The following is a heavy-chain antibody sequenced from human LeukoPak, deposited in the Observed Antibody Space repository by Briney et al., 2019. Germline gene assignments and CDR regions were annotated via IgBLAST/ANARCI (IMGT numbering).Heavy chain of an antibody. CDR2: IKEDGSER. CDR3: AKDLWFAELLWAFDY. J-gene: IGHJ4*02. Sequence: PGGSLRLSCEGSAFIFSGHWMNWVRQTPGKGLEWVASIKEDGSERQYVDSVKGRFSISRDNTKGSLFLQLNSLRAEDTAVYYCAKDLWFAELLWAFDYWGQGTLVTVSS. D-gene: IGHD3-10*01. CDR1: AFIFSGHW. V-gene: IGHV3-7*03.